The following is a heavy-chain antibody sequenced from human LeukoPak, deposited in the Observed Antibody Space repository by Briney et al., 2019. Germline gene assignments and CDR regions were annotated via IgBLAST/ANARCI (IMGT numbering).Heavy chain of an antibody. CDR2: IYYSGST. D-gene: IGHD6-13*01. Sequence: TETLSLTCTVSGGSISSYYWTWIRQPPGKGLEWIGYIYYSGSTNYNPSLKSRVTISVDTSKNQFSLKLSSVTAADTAVYYCARGGYSSPNRMDYWGQGTLVTVSS. CDR1: GGSISSYY. J-gene: IGHJ4*02. CDR3: ARGGYSSPNRMDY. V-gene: IGHV4-59*01.